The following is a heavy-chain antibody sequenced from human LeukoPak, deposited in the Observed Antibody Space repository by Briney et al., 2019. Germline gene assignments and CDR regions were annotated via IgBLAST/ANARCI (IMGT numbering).Heavy chain of an antibody. CDR2: IYYSGST. D-gene: IGHD6-19*01. J-gene: IGHJ4*02. Sequence: SETLSLTCTVSGGSISSYYWGWIRQPPGKGLEWIGSIYYSGSTYYNPSLKSRVTISVDTSKNQFSLKLSSVTAADTAVYYCARQGRIAVAGTTDYWGQGTLVTVSS. V-gene: IGHV4-39*01. CDR1: GGSISSYY. CDR3: ARQGRIAVAGTTDY.